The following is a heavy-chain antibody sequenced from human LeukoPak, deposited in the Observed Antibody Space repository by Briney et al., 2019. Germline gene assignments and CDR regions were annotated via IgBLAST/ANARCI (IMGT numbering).Heavy chain of an antibody. Sequence: GGSLRLSCAASGFIFIGYGMHWVRQAPGKGLEWVALIWYDGSNKYYTDSVKGRFTIPRDNSKNTLYLQLNSLRAEDTAAYYCARERSGSYYDVNAFDIWGLGTMVTVSS. CDR2: IWYDGSNK. D-gene: IGHD1-26*01. J-gene: IGHJ3*02. CDR3: ARERSGSYYDVNAFDI. CDR1: GFIFIGYG. V-gene: IGHV3-33*01.